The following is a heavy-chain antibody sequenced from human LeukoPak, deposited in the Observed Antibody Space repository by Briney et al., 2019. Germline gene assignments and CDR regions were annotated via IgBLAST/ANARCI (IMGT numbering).Heavy chain of an antibody. D-gene: IGHD1-26*01. Sequence: ASVKVSCKASGYTFTGYYMHWVRQAPGQGLEWMGWINPNSGGTNYAQKFQGRVTMTRDTSISTAYMELSRLRSDDTAVCYCATPRELANYYYYGTDVWGQGTTVTVSS. V-gene: IGHV1-2*02. J-gene: IGHJ6*02. CDR1: GYTFTGYY. CDR2: INPNSGGT. CDR3: ATPRELANYYYYGTDV.